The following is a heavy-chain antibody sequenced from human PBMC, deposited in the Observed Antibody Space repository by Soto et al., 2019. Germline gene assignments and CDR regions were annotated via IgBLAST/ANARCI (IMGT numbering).Heavy chain of an antibody. J-gene: IGHJ4*02. CDR3: TRQTDAVQWLVVPTDYNFDY. V-gene: IGHV3-73*01. CDR1: GFTFGGSA. D-gene: IGHD6-19*01. CDR2: IRSKTNSYAT. Sequence: PGGSLRLSCAASGFTFGGSAMHWVRQASGKGLEWVGHIRSKTNSYATAYAESVKGRFTISRDDSMNTAYLQMNSLKTEDTAVYFCTRQTDAVQWLVVPTDYNFDYWGPGALVTV.